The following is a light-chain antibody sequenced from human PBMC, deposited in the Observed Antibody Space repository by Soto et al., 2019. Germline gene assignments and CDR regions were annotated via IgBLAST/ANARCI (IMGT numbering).Light chain of an antibody. CDR1: QSVSSSY. CDR2: GAS. V-gene: IGKV3-20*01. Sequence: EIVLTQSPGTLSLSPGERATFSCRASQSVSSSYLAWYQQKPGQAPRLLIYGASSRATGIPDRFSGSGSGTDFTLTISRLEPEDFAVYYCQQYGSSPQLTFGGGTKVDIK. J-gene: IGKJ4*01. CDR3: QQYGSSPQLT.